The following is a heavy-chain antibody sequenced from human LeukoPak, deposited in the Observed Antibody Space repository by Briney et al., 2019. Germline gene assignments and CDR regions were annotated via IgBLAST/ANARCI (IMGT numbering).Heavy chain of an antibody. D-gene: IGHD6-19*01. CDR1: GFTFSRYA. CDR3: ARTDTSGWSRPLDC. CDR2: ISSDGSNK. J-gene: IGHJ4*02. V-gene: IGHV3-30-3*01. Sequence: PGGSLRLSCAASGFTFSRYASHWVRQAPGKGLEWVAVISSDGSNKYYAGSVEGRFTISRDNCNNTLLLQMNSLRAEDTAVYYCARTDTSGWSRPLDCWGQGTLVTVSS.